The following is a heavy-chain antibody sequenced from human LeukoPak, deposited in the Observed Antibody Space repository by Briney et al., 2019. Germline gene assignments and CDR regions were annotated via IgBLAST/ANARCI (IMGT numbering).Heavy chain of an antibody. Sequence: SQTLSLTCTVSGDSMNSGDYFWSWIRQSPGKGPEWIGCISDSGSTYYNPSLTSRVTISVDTSKTQFSLKLSSVTAADTAVYYCARHSTSKGIDIWGQGTMVTVSS. J-gene: IGHJ3*02. D-gene: IGHD6-6*01. CDR2: ISDSGST. V-gene: IGHV4-30-4*08. CDR1: GDSMNSGDYF. CDR3: ARHSTSKGIDI.